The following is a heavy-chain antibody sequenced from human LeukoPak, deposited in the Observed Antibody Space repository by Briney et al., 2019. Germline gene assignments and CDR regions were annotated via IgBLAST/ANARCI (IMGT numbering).Heavy chain of an antibody. CDR1: GGSISSYY. CDR2: IYYSGST. Sequence: SETLSLTCTVSGGSISSYYWSWIRQPPGKGLEWIGYIYYSGSTNYNPSLKSRVTISVDTSKNQFSLKLSSVTAADTAVYYCARRREGALCGRGYWFDPWGQGTLVTVSS. D-gene: IGHD1-26*01. J-gene: IGHJ5*02. V-gene: IGHV4-59*08. CDR3: ARRREGALCGRGYWFDP.